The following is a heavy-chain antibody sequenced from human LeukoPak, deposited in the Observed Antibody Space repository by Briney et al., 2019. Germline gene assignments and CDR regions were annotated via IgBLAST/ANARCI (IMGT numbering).Heavy chain of an antibody. CDR3: ARLSETPAFYPGGRYLYLAY. CDR1: GYTFTSFY. V-gene: IGHV1-46*01. J-gene: IGHJ4*02. Sequence: ASVKVSCKASGYTFTSFYIKWVRQAPGQGLEWMGIINPIVGTTTYAQKFQGRVTMTRDTSTSTAYMELSSLKSEDTAVYYCARLSETPAFYPGGRYLYLAYWGQGAQVTVSS. CDR2: INPIVGTT. D-gene: IGHD2-8*02.